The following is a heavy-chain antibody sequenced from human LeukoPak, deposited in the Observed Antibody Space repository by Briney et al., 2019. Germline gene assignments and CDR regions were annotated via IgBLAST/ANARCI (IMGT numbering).Heavy chain of an antibody. D-gene: IGHD3-22*01. CDR2: VHYTGST. Sequence: SETLSLTCAISGGSISSSNSYWDWIRQPPGKGLEWIGYVHYTGSTHYNPALKSRLTISADTSKNQFALKLSSVTAADTAVYYCAIDYYDSSGLWYWGQGTLVTVSS. CDR1: GGSISSSNSY. CDR3: AIDYYDSSGLWY. J-gene: IGHJ4*02. V-gene: IGHV4-39*02.